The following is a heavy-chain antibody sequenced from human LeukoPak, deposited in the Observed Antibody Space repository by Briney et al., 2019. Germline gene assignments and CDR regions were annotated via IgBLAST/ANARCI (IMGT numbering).Heavy chain of an antibody. J-gene: IGHJ4*02. CDR2: ISAYNGNT. Sequence: ASAKVSCKASGYTFTSYGISWVRQAPGQGLEWMGWISAYNGNTNYAQKLQGRVTMTTDTSTSTAYMELRSLRSDDTAVYYCARQLDFWSGPDFDYWGQGTLVTVSS. V-gene: IGHV1-18*01. CDR3: ARQLDFWSGPDFDY. D-gene: IGHD3-3*01. CDR1: GYTFTSYG.